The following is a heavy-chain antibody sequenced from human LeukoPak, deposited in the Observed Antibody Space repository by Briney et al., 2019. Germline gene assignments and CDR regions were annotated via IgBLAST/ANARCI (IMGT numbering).Heavy chain of an antibody. CDR2: VSTSGNNT. V-gene: IGHV3-23*01. D-gene: IGHD1-7*01. CDR1: GFTFRSYA. Sequence: GGSLRLSCAASGFTFRSYAMSWVRQSPGKGLEWVSAVSTSGNNTYYADSVKGRFTISRDNSKNTLYLQLNSLRAEDTAVYYCAKGPLSWNFPVNWFDPWGQGTLVTVSS. CDR3: AKGPLSWNFPVNWFDP. J-gene: IGHJ5*02.